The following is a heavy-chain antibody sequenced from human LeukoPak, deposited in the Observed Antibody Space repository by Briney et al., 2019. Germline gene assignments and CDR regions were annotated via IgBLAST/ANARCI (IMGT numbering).Heavy chain of an antibody. Sequence: SETLSLTCAVNVGPFSGYYWSWVRQPPGKGLEWIGEIDHSGSTNYNPSLKSRVTISVDTSHSHFSLKLSSVTAADTAVYYCARGAIAAAHLIYYFDYWGQGTLVTVSS. V-gene: IGHV4-34*01. CDR1: VGPFSGYY. CDR2: IDHSGST. D-gene: IGHD6-13*01. J-gene: IGHJ4*02. CDR3: ARGAIAAAHLIYYFDY.